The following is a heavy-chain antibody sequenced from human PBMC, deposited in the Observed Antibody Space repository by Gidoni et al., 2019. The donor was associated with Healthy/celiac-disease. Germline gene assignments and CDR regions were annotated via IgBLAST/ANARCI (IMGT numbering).Heavy chain of an antibody. J-gene: IGHJ4*02. V-gene: IGHV3-30-3*01. CDR3: ARDLRKWELLGGFDY. Sequence: QVQLVESGGGVVQPGRSLRLSCAASGFTFSSYAMHWVRQAPGKGLEWVAVISYDGSNKYYADSVKGRFTISRDNSKNTLYLQMNSLRAEDTAVYYCARDLRKWELLGGFDYWGQGTLVTVSS. CDR1: GFTFSSYA. CDR2: ISYDGSNK. D-gene: IGHD1-26*01.